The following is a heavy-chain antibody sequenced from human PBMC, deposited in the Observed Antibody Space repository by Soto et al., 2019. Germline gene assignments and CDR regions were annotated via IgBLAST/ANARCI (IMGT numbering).Heavy chain of an antibody. J-gene: IGHJ6*03. CDR3: ANAPRYCSSTGCCRGYYYYYYMDV. Sequence: EVQLLESGGGLVQPGGSLRLSCAASGFTFSSYAMSWVRQAPGKGLEWVSAISGSGGSTYYADSVKGRFTISRDNSKITLYLQMNRLRAEDTAVYYCANAPRYCSSTGCCRGYYYYYYMDVWGKGTTVTVSS. CDR2: ISGSGGST. CDR1: GFTFSSYA. D-gene: IGHD2-2*01. V-gene: IGHV3-23*01.